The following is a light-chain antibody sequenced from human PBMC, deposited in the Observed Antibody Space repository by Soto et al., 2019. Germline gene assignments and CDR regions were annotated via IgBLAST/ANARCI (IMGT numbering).Light chain of an antibody. CDR1: QTISTW. V-gene: IGKV1-5*01. CDR2: DAS. Sequence: DIQVTQSPPTLSASVGDRVTITCRAIQTISTWMAWYQQKPGKAPKLLVYDASTLQSGVASRFSGSGSGTEFTLILSGLQPDDSATYYCQQYTNTNNPWMFGQGTKVDIK. J-gene: IGKJ1*01. CDR3: QQYTNTNNPWM.